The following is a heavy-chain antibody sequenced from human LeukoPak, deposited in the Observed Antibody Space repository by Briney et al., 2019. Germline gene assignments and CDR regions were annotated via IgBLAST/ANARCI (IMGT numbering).Heavy chain of an antibody. D-gene: IGHD6-13*01. V-gene: IGHV1-2*02. CDR1: GYTFTDYD. CDR2: ISANSGGT. J-gene: IGHJ4*01. CDR3: ARDKEIAAAGTPAFAY. Sequence: ASVKVSCKASGYTFTDYDMRWVRQAPGQGLEWMGWISANSGGTNYAQKFQGRGTMTKETSMSTAYMELSRLRSHDTAVYYCARDKEIAAAGTPAFAYWGHGTLVTVSP.